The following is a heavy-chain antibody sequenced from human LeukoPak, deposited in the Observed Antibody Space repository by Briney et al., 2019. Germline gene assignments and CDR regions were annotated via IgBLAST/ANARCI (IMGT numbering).Heavy chain of an antibody. CDR1: GFTFSNAW. CDR3: TTSFRSGPYYFDY. CDR2: IKSKTDGGTT. Sequence: GGSLRLSCAASGFTFSNAWMSWVRQAPGKGLEWVGRIKSKTDGGTTDYAAPVKGRFTISRDDSKNTLYLQMNSLKTEDTAVYYCTTSFRSGPYYFDYWGQGTLVTVSS. D-gene: IGHD3-3*01. V-gene: IGHV3-15*01. J-gene: IGHJ4*02.